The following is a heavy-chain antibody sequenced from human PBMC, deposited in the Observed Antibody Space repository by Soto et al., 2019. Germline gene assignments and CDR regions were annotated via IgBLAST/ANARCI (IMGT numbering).Heavy chain of an antibody. Sequence: QVQLVQSGAEVKRPGSSVKVSCKASGGTFNNYALSWVRQAPGQGLEWMGGIIPIFNSANHAQKFQGRVTITADDSTRTAYMELRSLRPDDTAVYYCAREVTVASYSFDFWGQGTLVTVSS. J-gene: IGHJ4*02. V-gene: IGHV1-69*01. CDR2: IIPIFNSA. CDR3: AREVTVASYSFDF. D-gene: IGHD5-12*01. CDR1: GGTFNNYA.